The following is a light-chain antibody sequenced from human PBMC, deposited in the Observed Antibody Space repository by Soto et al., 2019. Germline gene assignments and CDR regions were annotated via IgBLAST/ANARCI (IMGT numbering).Light chain of an antibody. V-gene: IGLV1-47*01. CDR1: NSHIGTNY. J-gene: IGLJ3*02. CDR3: AAWDDSLSGHWV. CDR2: RNT. Sequence: QSALTQPPSVSGTPGQKIIISCSGSNSHIGTNYVYWYQQFPGAAPKLLIYRNTQRPSGIPDRFSGSKSGTSGSLAISGLRSEDEADYFCAAWDDSLSGHWVFGGGTKLTGL.